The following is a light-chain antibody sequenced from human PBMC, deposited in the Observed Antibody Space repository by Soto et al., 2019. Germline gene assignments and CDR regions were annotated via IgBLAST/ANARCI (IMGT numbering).Light chain of an antibody. CDR3: QQYGSSPGT. J-gene: IGKJ1*01. CDR2: GGS. CDR1: ESISSNS. V-gene: IGKV3-20*01. Sequence: EIVLTQSPGTLSLSPGDSATLSCRASESISSNSLAWYQQKPGQAPRLLVYGGSRRAPGIPDRFGGRGSGTDFALTVARLEPADFAVYYCQQYGSSPGTFGQGTKVDIK.